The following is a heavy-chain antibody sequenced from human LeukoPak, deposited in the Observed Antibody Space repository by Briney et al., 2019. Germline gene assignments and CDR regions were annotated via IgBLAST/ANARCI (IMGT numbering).Heavy chain of an antibody. CDR3: ARPETYYYDSSGTWYAFDI. J-gene: IGHJ3*02. Sequence: ASVKVSCKASGYTSTSYYMHWVRQAPGQGLEWMGIINPSGGSTSYAQKFQGRVTMTRDTSTSTVYMELSSLRSEDTAVYYCARPETYYYDSSGTWYAFDIWGQGTMVTVSS. CDR1: GYTSTSYY. CDR2: INPSGGST. D-gene: IGHD3-22*01. V-gene: IGHV1-46*01.